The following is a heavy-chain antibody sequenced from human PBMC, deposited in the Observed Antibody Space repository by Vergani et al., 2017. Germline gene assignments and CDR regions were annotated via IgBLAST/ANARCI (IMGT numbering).Heavy chain of an antibody. CDR2: VFYGGRT. CDR3: ARRPANFDY. Sequence: QMQLQESGPGLVKPSETLSLSCTVSGDSISTSSYAWGWIRQPPGKTLEWIGTVFYGGRTSYNPSLKSRVTISVDTSKNQFSLKLSSVTAADTAVYYCARRPANFDYWGQGTLVTASS. V-gene: IGHV4-39*07. CDR1: GDSISTSSYA. J-gene: IGHJ4*02.